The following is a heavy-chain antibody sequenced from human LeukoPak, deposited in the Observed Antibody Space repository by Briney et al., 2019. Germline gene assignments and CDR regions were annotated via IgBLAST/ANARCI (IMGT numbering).Heavy chain of an antibody. D-gene: IGHD1-1*01. Sequence: SVKVSCTASGDFKTYTMTWVRPAPGQRHEWMGGVVPLLGSPDYAQKFQDRLTITTDESTNTAYMELRSLRSEDTAVYYCAREVGTGTLDDWGQGTLVTVSS. CDR2: VVPLLGSP. CDR3: AREVGTGTLDD. V-gene: IGHV1-69*05. CDR1: GDFKTYT. J-gene: IGHJ4*02.